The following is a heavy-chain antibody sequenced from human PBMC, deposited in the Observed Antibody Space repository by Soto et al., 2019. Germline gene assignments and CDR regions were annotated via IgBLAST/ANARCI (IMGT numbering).Heavy chain of an antibody. D-gene: IGHD1-26*01. Sequence: QIHLVQSGAEVKEPGASVKVSCKASDYTFTSYAISWVRQAPGQGLEWMGWLSAYNGNTNYAQNLQGRVTVTTDTSTDTAYMELRSLRSDDTAVYYCATVVGAVPYWGQGTLVTVSS. V-gene: IGHV1-18*01. CDR2: LSAYNGNT. CDR1: DYTFTSYA. J-gene: IGHJ4*02. CDR3: ATVVGAVPY.